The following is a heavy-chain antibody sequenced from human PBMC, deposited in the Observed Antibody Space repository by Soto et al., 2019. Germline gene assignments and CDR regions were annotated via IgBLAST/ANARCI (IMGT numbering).Heavy chain of an antibody. V-gene: IGHV3-48*01. J-gene: IGHJ4*02. Sequence: EEQLVESGGGLVQPGGSLRLSCAASGFTFSNHVMNWVRQAPGRGLEWVSSINRDSNTFYADSVKGRFTISRDNAKDSLYLHMNILRADDTAVYYCVNGDYYVGQGTLVTVSS. CDR1: GFTFSNHV. CDR3: VNGDYY. D-gene: IGHD4-17*01. CDR2: INRDSNT.